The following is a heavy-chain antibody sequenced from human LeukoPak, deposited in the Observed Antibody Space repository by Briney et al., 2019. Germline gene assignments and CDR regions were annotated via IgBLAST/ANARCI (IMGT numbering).Heavy chain of an antibody. CDR2: ISSSSSYI. V-gene: IGHV3-21*01. J-gene: IGHJ4*02. D-gene: IGHD3-10*01. CDR3: ARDQYGSGSYVSLYYFDY. Sequence: GGSLRLSCAASGFTFSSYSMNWVRQAPGKGLEWVSTISSSSSYIYYADSVKGRFTISRDNAKNSLYLQMNSLRAEDTAVYYCARDQYGSGSYVSLYYFDYWGQGTLVTASS. CDR1: GFTFSSYS.